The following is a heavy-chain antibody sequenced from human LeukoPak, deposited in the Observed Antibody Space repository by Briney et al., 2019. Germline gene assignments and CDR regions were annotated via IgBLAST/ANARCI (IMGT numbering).Heavy chain of an antibody. V-gene: IGHV4-39*07. CDR2: INHSGST. J-gene: IGHJ4*02. CDR3: ARRGYDY. CDR1: GGSISSSSYY. Sequence: SETLSLTCTVSGGSISSSSYYWGWIRQPPGKGLEWIGEINHSGSTNYNPSLKSRVTISVDTSKNQFSLKLSSVTAADTAVYYCARRGYDYWGQGTLVTVSS. D-gene: IGHD3-10*01.